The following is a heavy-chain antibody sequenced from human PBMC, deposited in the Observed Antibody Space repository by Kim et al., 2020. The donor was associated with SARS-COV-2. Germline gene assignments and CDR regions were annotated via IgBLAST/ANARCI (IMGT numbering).Heavy chain of an antibody. CDR1: GYTFTSYG. V-gene: IGHV1-18*01. Sequence: ASVKVSCKASGYTFTSYGISWVRQAPGQGLEWMGWISAYNGNTNYAQKLQGRVTMTTDTSTSTAYMELRSLRSDDTAVYYCARAVVPAAHNNWFDPWGQGTLVTVSS. D-gene: IGHD2-2*01. CDR3: ARAVVPAAHNNWFDP. J-gene: IGHJ5*02. CDR2: ISAYNGNT.